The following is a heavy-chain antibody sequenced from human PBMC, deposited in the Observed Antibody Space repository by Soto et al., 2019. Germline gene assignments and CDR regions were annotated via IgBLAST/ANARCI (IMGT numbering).Heavy chain of an antibody. CDR2: IYGGGIT. D-gene: IGHD2-21*01. J-gene: IGHJ4*02. V-gene: IGHV3-53*01. CDR1: GFTVSSSY. Sequence: QPGGSLRLSCAASGFTVSSSYISWVRQAPWKGLEWVSVIYGGGITYYADSVKGRFTVSRDNSKNTLYLQMNSLRDEDTAIYFCAILDIPGQYFDYWGQGTLVTVSS. CDR3: AILDIPGQYFDY.